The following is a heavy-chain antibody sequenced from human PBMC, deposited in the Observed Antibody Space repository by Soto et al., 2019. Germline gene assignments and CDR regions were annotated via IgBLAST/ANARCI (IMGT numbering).Heavy chain of an antibody. Sequence: PGGSLRLSCTASGFTLSNAWMSWVRQAPGKGLEWVGRIKSKTDGGTTDYAAPVKGRFTISRDDSKNTLYLQMNSLKTEDTAVYYCTTDVGSYYDSSGYYYYWYFDLWGRGTLVTVSS. V-gene: IGHV3-15*01. CDR1: GFTLSNAW. J-gene: IGHJ2*01. D-gene: IGHD3-22*01. CDR3: TTDVGSYYDSSGYYYYWYFDL. CDR2: IKSKTDGGTT.